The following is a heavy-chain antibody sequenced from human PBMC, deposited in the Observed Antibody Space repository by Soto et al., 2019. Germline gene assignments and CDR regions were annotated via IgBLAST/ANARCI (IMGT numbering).Heavy chain of an antibody. Sequence: GGSLRLSCAVSGFTFSIYTMNWVRQAPGKGLEWVSSISSSSSYIYYADSVKGRFTISRDNSKNTLYLQMSSLRAEDTAVYYCARVPSSSYHYFDYWGQGTLVTVSS. J-gene: IGHJ4*02. CDR3: ARVPSSSYHYFDY. CDR1: GFTFSIYT. D-gene: IGHD6-13*01. CDR2: ISSSSSYI. V-gene: IGHV3-21*01.